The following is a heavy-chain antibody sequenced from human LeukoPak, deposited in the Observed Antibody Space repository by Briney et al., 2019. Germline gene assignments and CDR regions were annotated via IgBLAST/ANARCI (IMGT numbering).Heavy chain of an antibody. CDR1: GFTFSSNY. CDR3: ARDAMSSVTTSPYYFDY. D-gene: IGHD4-17*01. CDR2: INPSGYT. J-gene: IGHJ4*02. V-gene: IGHV1-46*01. Sequence: GGSLRLSCAASGFTFSSNYIHWVRQAPGQGLEWMGIINPSGYTTYAQKFQGRVTMTRDTSTSTVYMELSSLRSEDTAVYYCARDAMSSVTTSPYYFDYWGQGTLVTVSS.